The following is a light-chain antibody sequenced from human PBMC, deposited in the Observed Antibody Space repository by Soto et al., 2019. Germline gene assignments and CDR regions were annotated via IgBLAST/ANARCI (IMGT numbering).Light chain of an antibody. CDR1: QSVSGY. CDR3: QQRINWPST. Sequence: EIVLTQSPATLSLSPGERATLSCRASQSVSGYLAWYQQKPGQAPRLLMYDASNRATGIPARFSGSGSGTDFPLTISSLGPEDCAVYYCQQRINWPSTFGGGTKVEI. V-gene: IGKV3-11*01. CDR2: DAS. J-gene: IGKJ4*01.